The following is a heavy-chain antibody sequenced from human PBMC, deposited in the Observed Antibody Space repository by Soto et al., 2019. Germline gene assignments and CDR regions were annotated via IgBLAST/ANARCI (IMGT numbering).Heavy chain of an antibody. V-gene: IGHV3-15*01. CDR2: IKSKTDGGTT. CDR1: GFTFSNAW. J-gene: IGHJ6*02. Sequence: PGGSLRLSCAASGFTFSNAWMSWVRQAPGKGLEWVGRIKSKTDGGTTDYAAPVKGRFTISRDDSKNTLYPQMNSLKTEDTAVYYCTTDRNTPAYVVLRFLEWLPYYYYGMDVWGQGTTVTVSS. D-gene: IGHD3-3*01. CDR3: TTDRNTPAYVVLRFLEWLPYYYYGMDV.